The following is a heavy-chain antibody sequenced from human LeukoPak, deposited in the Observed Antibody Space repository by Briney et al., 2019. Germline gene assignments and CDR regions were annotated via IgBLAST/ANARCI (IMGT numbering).Heavy chain of an antibody. D-gene: IGHD3-22*01. Sequence: SETLSLTCTVSGGSISSDYWSWIRQPPGKGLEWIGYIYYSGSTNYNPSLKSRVTMSVDTSKNQFSLKLSSVTAADTAVYYCARHGGSGYYSNWFDPWGQGTLVTVSS. CDR2: IYYSGST. CDR3: ARHGGSGYYSNWFDP. V-gene: IGHV4-59*08. CDR1: GGSISSDY. J-gene: IGHJ5*02.